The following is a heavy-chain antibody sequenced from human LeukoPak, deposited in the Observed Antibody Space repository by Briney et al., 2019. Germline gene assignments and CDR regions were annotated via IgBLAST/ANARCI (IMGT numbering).Heavy chain of an antibody. D-gene: IGHD6-19*01. CDR2: ISGSGGST. J-gene: IGHJ4*02. V-gene: IGHV3-23*01. CDR3: AKAGQRAVAGTVSLDY. CDR1: GFTFSSYA. Sequence: GGSLRLSCAASGFTFSSYAMSWVRQAPGKGLEWVSAISGSGGSTYYADSVKGRFTISRDNSKNTLYLQMNSLRAEDTAVYYCAKAGQRAVAGTVSLDYWGQGTLVTVSS.